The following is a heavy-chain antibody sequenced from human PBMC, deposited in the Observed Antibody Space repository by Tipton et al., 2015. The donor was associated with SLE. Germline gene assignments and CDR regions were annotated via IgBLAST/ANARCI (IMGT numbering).Heavy chain of an antibody. V-gene: IGHV4-59*12. Sequence: TLSLTCTVSGGSISSYYWRWIRQPPGKGLEWVGYIYYSGSTNYNPSLKSRVTISVDTSKNQFSLKLSSVTAADTAVYYCAGGPDYGDYLDAFDIWGQGTMVTVSS. D-gene: IGHD4-17*01. CDR3: AGGPDYGDYLDAFDI. CDR1: GGSISSYY. J-gene: IGHJ3*02. CDR2: IYYSGST.